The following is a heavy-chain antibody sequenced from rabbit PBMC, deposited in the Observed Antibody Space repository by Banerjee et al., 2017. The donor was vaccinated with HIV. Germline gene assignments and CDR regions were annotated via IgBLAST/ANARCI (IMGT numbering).Heavy chain of an antibody. CDR3: ARSRDDGYVGAGAFNF. CDR1: GFSFSSGYY. V-gene: IGHV1S40*01. J-gene: IGHJ4*01. CDR2: IYAGSSGTT. Sequence: QSLEESGGDLVKPGASLTLTCTASGFSFSSGYYMCWVRQAPGKGLEWIGCIYAGSSGTTYYASWAKGRFTISKTSSTTVTLQMTSLTAADTATYFCARSRDDGYVGAGAFNFWGPGTLVTVS. D-gene: IGHD6-1*01.